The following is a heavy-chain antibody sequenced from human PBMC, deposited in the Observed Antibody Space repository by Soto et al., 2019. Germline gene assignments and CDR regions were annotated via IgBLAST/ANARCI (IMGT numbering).Heavy chain of an antibody. CDR1: GYSLTSYW. J-gene: IGHJ6*02. CDR3: ARLIVNFAMDV. V-gene: IGHV5-51*01. CDR2: IYSGESDT. Sequence: PGESLKISCKGSGYSLTSYWIGWVRQMPGKGLEWMGMIYSGESDTRYSPSFQSQVTISADKSISNAYMQWRSLKASDTAMYYCARLIVNFAMDVWGQGTTVTVSS. D-gene: IGHD2-15*01.